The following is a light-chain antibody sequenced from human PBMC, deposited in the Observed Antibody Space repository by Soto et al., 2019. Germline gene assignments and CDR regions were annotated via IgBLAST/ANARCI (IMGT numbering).Light chain of an antibody. CDR1: QDITMY. CDR2: DAS. CDR3: QQYNSYSWT. Sequence: DIQMTQSPSSLSASVGDRVTITCQASQDITMYLNWYQQKPGKAPKLLIYDASSLESGVPSRFSGSGSGTEFTLTISSLQPDDFATYYCQQYNSYSWTFGQGTKVDIK. J-gene: IGKJ1*01. V-gene: IGKV1-5*01.